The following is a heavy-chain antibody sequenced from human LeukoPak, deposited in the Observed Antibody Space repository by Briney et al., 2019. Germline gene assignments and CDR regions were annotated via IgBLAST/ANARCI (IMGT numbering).Heavy chain of an antibody. V-gene: IGHV4-59*01. CDR3: ARDTAVAGTWYFDL. CDR1: GRSLSSYY. J-gene: IGHJ2*01. CDR2: IYYSGST. Sequence: SETLSLTCTVSGRSLSSYYWSWIRQPPGKGLEWIGYIYYSGSTNYNPSLKSRVTISVDTSKNQFSLKLSSVTAADTAVYYCARDTAVAGTWYFDLWGRGTLVTVSS. D-gene: IGHD6-19*01.